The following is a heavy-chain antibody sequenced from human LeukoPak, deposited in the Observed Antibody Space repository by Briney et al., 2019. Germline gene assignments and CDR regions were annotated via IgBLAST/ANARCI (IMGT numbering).Heavy chain of an antibody. D-gene: IGHD3-3*01. CDR2: ISGSGGST. V-gene: IGHV3-23*01. Sequence: PGGSLRLSCAASGFTFSSYAMSWVRQAPGKGLEWVSAISGSGGSTYYADSVKGRFTISRDNPKYTLYLQMNSLRAEDTAVYYCAKYLEADYYYYYMDVWGKGTTVTVSS. CDR1: GFTFSSYA. J-gene: IGHJ6*03. CDR3: AKYLEADYYYYYMDV.